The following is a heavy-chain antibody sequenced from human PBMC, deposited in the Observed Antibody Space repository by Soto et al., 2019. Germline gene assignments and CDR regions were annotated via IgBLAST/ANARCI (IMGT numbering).Heavy chain of an antibody. CDR1: GYTFTSYY. CDR2: INPSGGST. J-gene: IGHJ6*02. Sequence: QVQLVQSGAEVKKPGASVKVSCKASGYTFTSYYMHWVRQAPGPGLELMGIINPSGGSTSYAQKFQGRVTMTRDTSTSTVYMELSSLRSEDTAVYYCAREGVAAAGTTGMDVWGQGTTVTVSS. D-gene: IGHD6-13*01. CDR3: AREGVAAAGTTGMDV. V-gene: IGHV1-46*01.